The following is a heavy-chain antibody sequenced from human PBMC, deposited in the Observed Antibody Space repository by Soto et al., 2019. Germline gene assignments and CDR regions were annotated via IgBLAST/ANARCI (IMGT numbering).Heavy chain of an antibody. CDR2: IIPIFGTA. D-gene: IGHD3-10*02. J-gene: IGHJ4*02. CDR1: GGTFSSYA. CDR3: ARERYYYVTAPDF. Sequence: SVKVSCKAAGGTFSSYAISWVRQAPGQGLEWMGGIIPIFGTANYAQKFQGRVTITADESTSTAYMDLSSLRSEETAVYYCARERYYYVTAPDFWGQGTLVTVSS. V-gene: IGHV1-69*13.